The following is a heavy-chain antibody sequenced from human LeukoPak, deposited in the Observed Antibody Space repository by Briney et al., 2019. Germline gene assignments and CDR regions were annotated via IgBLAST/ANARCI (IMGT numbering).Heavy chain of an antibody. D-gene: IGHD5-24*01. CDR1: GFTFGDYA. J-gene: IGHJ4*02. CDR2: IRSKAYGGTT. V-gene: IGHV3-49*04. CDR3: TMSPERWLQLRRYFDY. Sequence: PGGSLRLSCTASGFTFGDYAMSWVRQAPGKGLEWVGFIRSKAYGGTTEYAASVKGRFTISRDDSKSIAYPQMNSLKTEDTAVYYCTMSPERWLQLRRYFDYWGQGTLVTVSS.